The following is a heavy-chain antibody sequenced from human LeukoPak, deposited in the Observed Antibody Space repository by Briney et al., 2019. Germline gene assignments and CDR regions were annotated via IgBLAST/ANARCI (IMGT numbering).Heavy chain of an antibody. D-gene: IGHD5-18*01. CDR1: GGSISRHY. Sequence: SETLSLTCTVSGGSISRHYWGWIRQPPGKGLEWIGYLYGSGSTKANPSLESRVTLSADTSKNQFSLRLSSVTAADTAVYYCATIKRGDIFGYFDFWGQGILVAVSS. CDR2: LYGSGST. V-gene: IGHV4-59*11. CDR3: ATIKRGDIFGYFDF. J-gene: IGHJ4*02.